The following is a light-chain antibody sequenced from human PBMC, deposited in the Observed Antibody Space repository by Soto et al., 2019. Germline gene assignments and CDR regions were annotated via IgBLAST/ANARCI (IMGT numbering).Light chain of an antibody. CDR3: QSYDNSLSGSV. J-gene: IGLJ1*01. V-gene: IGLV1-40*01. CDR1: SSNIGAGYD. Sequence: QSVLTQPPSVSGAPGQRVTISCTGSSSNIGAGYDVHWYQQLPGTAPKLLIYGNNNRPSGVPDRFSGSKSGTSASLAITGLQAEDEADYYGQSYDNSLSGSVFGTGTKLTVL. CDR2: GNN.